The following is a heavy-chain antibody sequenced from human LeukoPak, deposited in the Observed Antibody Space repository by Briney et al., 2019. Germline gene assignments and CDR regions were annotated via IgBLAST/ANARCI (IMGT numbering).Heavy chain of an antibody. D-gene: IGHD2-21*02. V-gene: IGHV4-39*01. CDR2: IYYGGSTYYSVST. CDR1: GGSIKNNNYY. J-gene: IGHJ4*02. Sequence: SETLSLTCTVSGGSIKNNNYYWGWIRQPPGKGLEWIGSIYYGGSTYYSVSTYYNPSLKGRVTISIDTSKNQFSLRLSSVTAADTAVYHCARLSTALPAFDYWGQETLVIVSS. CDR3: ARLSTALPAFDY.